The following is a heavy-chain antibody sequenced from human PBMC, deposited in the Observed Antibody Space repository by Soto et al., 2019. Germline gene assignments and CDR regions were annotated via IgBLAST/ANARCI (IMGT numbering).Heavy chain of an antibody. CDR2: IYHSGST. CDR1: GGSISTYY. CDR3: ATASGSTYGGPYYYYGLDV. V-gene: IGHV4-59*08. J-gene: IGHJ6*02. D-gene: IGHD2-15*01. Sequence: PSETLSLTCTVSGGSISTYYWSWVRQPPGKGLEWIGYIYHSGSTNYNPSLESRVTMSVDTSKNQFSLKLSSVAAADTAVYYCATASGSTYGGPYYYYGLDVWGQGTTVTVSS.